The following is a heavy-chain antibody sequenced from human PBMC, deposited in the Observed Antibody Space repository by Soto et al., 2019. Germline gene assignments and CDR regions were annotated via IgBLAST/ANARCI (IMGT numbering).Heavy chain of an antibody. V-gene: IGHV3-64D*06. J-gene: IGHJ4*02. CDR1: GFTFSTYA. CDR3: VPGGITMVRGVLFAY. CDR2: ISNNGGST. Sequence: GGSLRLSCSASGFTFSTYAMHWVRQAPGKGLEYVSAISNNGGSTYYADSVKGRFTISRDNSKNTLYLQMSSLRTADTAIYYCVPGGITMVRGVLFAYWGQGTPLTVSS. D-gene: IGHD3-10*01.